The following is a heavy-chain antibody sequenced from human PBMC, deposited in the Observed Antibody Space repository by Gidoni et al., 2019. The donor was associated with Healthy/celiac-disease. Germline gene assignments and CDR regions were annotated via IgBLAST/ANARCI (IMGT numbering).Heavy chain of an antibody. V-gene: IGHV4-34*01. CDR3: ANSNSGGEDY. D-gene: IGHD4-4*01. J-gene: IGHJ4*02. CDR2: INHSGST. Sequence: QVQLQQWGAGLLKPSETLSLTCAVYGGSFSGYYWSWIRQPPGKGLEWIGEINHSGSTNYNPSLKSRVTISVDTSKNQFSLKLSSVTAADTAVYYCANSNSGGEDYWGQGTLVTVSS. CDR1: GGSFSGYY.